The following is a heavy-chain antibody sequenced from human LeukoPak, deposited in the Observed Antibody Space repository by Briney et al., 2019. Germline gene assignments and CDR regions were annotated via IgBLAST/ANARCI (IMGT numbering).Heavy chain of an antibody. CDR1: GSSFTSYC. CDR2: IYPGDSDT. J-gene: IGHJ5*02. CDR3: ARLTTTAAYNWFDP. Sequence: GGSLKISYKGSGSSFTSYCIGWVRQMPGKGLEWMGIIYPGDSDTRYSPSFQGQVTISADNSISTAYLQWSSLKASDTAMYYCARLTTTAAYNWFDPWGQGTLVTVSS. V-gene: IGHV5-51*01. D-gene: IGHD4-11*01.